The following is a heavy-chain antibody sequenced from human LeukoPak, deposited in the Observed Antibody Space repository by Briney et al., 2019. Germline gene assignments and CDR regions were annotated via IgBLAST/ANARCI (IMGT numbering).Heavy chain of an antibody. CDR1: GFTFSSYG. Sequence: PGGTLRLSCAASGFTFSSYGMSWVRQAPGKGLEWVSLISWDGGSTYYADSVKGRFTISRDNSKNSLYLQMNSLRTEDTALYYCAKGSSGYYPDYWGQGTLVTVSS. CDR3: AKGSSGYYPDY. CDR2: ISWDGGST. D-gene: IGHD3-22*01. V-gene: IGHV3-43*01. J-gene: IGHJ4*02.